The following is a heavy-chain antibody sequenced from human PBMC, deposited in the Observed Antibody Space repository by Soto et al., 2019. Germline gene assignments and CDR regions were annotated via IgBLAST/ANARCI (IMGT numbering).Heavy chain of an antibody. J-gene: IGHJ6*02. CDR3: ARHLVPDDNSGYYYVWGVYYYYGMDV. V-gene: IGHV4-39*01. CDR1: GGSISSSSYY. CDR2: IYYSGST. Sequence: PSETLSLTCTVSGGSISSSSYYWGWIRQPPGKGLEWIGSIYYSGSTYYNPSLKSRVTISVDTSKNQFSLKLSSVTAADTAVYYCARHLVPDDNSGYYYVWGVYYYYGMDVWGQGTTVTVSS. D-gene: IGHD3-22*01.